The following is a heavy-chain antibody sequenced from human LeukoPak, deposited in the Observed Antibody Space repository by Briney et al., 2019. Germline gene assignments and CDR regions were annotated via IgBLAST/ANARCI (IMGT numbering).Heavy chain of an antibody. V-gene: IGHV1-69*13. D-gene: IGHD5-18*01. CDR3: ASGPSTGIQLYYYYYYMDV. Sequence: SVKVSCKASGGTFSSYAISWVRQAPGQGLEWMGGIIPIFGTANYAQKFQGRVTITAGESTSTAYMELSSLRSEDTAVYYCASGPSTGIQLYYYYYYMDVWGKGTTVTISS. CDR1: GGTFSSYA. J-gene: IGHJ6*03. CDR2: IIPIFGTA.